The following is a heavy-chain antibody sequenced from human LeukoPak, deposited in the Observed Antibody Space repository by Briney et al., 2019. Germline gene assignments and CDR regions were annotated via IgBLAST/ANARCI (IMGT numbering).Heavy chain of an antibody. CDR3: ASLTNRFGESLFDY. J-gene: IGHJ4*02. CDR1: GGTFSSYA. D-gene: IGHD3-10*01. V-gene: IGHV1-69*04. Sequence: SVKVSCKASGGTFSSYAISWVRQAPGQGLEWMGRIIPILGIANYAQKFQGRVTITADKSTSTAYMELGSLRSEDTAVYYCASLTNRFGESLFDYWGQGTLVTVSS. CDR2: IIPILGIA.